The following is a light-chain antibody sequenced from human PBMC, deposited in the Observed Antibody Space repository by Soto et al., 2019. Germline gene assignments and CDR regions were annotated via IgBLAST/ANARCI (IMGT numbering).Light chain of an antibody. CDR2: GAS. Sequence: EIVLTQSPATLSSSPGERATLSCRASQTVSSNYLAWCQQRPGQAPRLLIYGASTRAAGIPDRFSGSGSGTDFTLTITRLEPEDSAVYFCQQYTGPPTTFGQGTRLEIK. V-gene: IGKV3-20*01. CDR3: QQYTGPPTT. J-gene: IGKJ5*01. CDR1: QTVSSNY.